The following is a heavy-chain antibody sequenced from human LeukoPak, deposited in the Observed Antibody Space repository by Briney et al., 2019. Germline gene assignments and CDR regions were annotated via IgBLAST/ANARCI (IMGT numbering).Heavy chain of an antibody. CDR1: GGTFSSYA. D-gene: IGHD2-15*01. V-gene: IGHV1-69*13. Sequence: ASVKVSCKASGGTFSSYAIGWVRQAPGQGLEWMGGIIPIFGTANYAQKFQGRVTITADESTSTAYMELSSLRSEDTAVYYCARDCSGGSCSPERYKARPYYYYGMDVWGQGTTVTVSS. J-gene: IGHJ6*02. CDR2: IIPIFGTA. CDR3: ARDCSGGSCSPERYKARPYYYYGMDV.